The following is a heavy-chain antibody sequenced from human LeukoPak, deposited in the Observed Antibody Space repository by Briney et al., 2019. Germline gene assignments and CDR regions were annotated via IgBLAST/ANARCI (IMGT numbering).Heavy chain of an antibody. V-gene: IGHV3-53*04. J-gene: IGHJ6*02. CDR2: TYSGGST. CDR3: ASRYGDYGYGMDV. CDR1: GFTFSGNY. Sequence: GGSLRLSCAASGFTFSGNYMSWVRQAPGKGLEWVSFTYSGGSTYYAESVKGRFTVSRHNSKNTLYLQMNSLRGEDTAVYYCASRYGDYGYGMDVWGQGTPVTVSS. D-gene: IGHD4-17*01.